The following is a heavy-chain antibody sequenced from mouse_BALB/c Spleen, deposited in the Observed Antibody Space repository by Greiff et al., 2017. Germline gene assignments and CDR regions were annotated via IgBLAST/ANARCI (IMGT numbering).Heavy chain of an antibody. V-gene: IGHV14-3*02. CDR1: GFNIKDTY. CDR2: IDPANGNT. J-gene: IGHJ2*01. D-gene: IGHD1-1*01. CDR3: ARPNYYGSSYDYFDY. Sequence: SGAELVKPGASVKLSCTASGFNIKDTYMHWVKQRPEQGLEWIGRIDPANGNTKYDPKFQGKATITADTSSNTAYLQLSSLTSEDTAVYYCARPNYYGSSYDYFDYWGQGTTLTVSS.